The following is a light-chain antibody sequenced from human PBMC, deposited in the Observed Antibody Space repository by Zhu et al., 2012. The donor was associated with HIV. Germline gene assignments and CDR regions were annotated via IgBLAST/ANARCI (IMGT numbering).Light chain of an antibody. CDR3: QQYGSAPHT. CDR1: LSVNNDY. CDR2: GAS. J-gene: IGKJ1*01. V-gene: IGKV3-20*01. Sequence: ETVLTQSPGTLSLSPGERATLSCRASLSVNNDYLAWYQQKPGQSPRLLIFGASTRASGIPDRFSGGGSGTDFTLTISRLEPEDCAVYFCQQYGSAPHTFGQGDQGGNQT.